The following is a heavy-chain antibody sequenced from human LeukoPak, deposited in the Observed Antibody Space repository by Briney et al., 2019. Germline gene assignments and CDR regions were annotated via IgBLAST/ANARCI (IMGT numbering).Heavy chain of an antibody. D-gene: IGHD2-2*01. CDR3: ARDAIVVVPAAGLDYYYYMDV. Sequence: SETLSLTCTVSGGSISSYYWSWIRQPAGKGLEWIGRIYTSGSTNYNPSLKSRVTMSVDTSKNQFSLKLSSVTAADTAVYYCARDAIVVVPAAGLDYYYYMDVWGKGTTVTVSS. CDR2: IYTSGST. CDR1: GGSISSYY. V-gene: IGHV4-4*07. J-gene: IGHJ6*03.